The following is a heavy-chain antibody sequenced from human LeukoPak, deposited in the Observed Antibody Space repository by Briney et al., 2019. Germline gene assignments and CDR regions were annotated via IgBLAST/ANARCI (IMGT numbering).Heavy chain of an antibody. D-gene: IGHD1-26*01. CDR3: ARVAGSYYGEFWFDP. J-gene: IGHJ5*02. Sequence: SETLSLTCTVSGGSISSHYWSWIRQPPGKGLEWIGYIYYSGSTNYNPSLKSRVTISVDTSKNQFSLKLSSVTAADTAVYYCARVAGSYYGEFWFDPWGQGTLVTVSS. V-gene: IGHV4-59*11. CDR1: GGSISSHY. CDR2: IYYSGST.